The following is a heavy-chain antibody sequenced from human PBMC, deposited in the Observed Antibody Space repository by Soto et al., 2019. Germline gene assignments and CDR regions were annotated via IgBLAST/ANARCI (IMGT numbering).Heavy chain of an antibody. Sequence: PSETLSLTCTVSGGSISSSSYYWGWIRQPPGKGLEWIGSIYYSGSTYYNPSLKSRVTISVDTSNNQFSLKLSSVTAADTAVYYCARWVAVTTAYFDYWGQETLVTVSS. CDR2: IYYSGST. J-gene: IGHJ4*02. CDR1: GGSISSSSYY. CDR3: ARWVAVTTAYFDY. D-gene: IGHD3-22*01. V-gene: IGHV4-39*01.